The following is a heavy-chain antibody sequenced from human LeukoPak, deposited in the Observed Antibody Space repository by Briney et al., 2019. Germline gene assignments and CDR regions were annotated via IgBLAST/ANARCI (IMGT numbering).Heavy chain of an antibody. D-gene: IGHD6-13*01. J-gene: IGHJ4*02. Sequence: GGSLRLSCGASGFSFSSYGMHWVRQAPGRGLGWVAFIRYDGSNKYYADSVKGRFTISRDNSKNTLYLQMNSLRAEDTAVYYCAKLFYAAAERDFDYWGQGTLVTVSS. CDR2: IRYDGSNK. CDR3: AKLFYAAAERDFDY. CDR1: GFSFSSYG. V-gene: IGHV3-30*02.